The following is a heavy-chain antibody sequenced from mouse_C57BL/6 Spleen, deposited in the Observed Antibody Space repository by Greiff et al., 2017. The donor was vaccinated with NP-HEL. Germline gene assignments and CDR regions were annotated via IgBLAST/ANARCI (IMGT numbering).Heavy chain of an antibody. CDR1: GYTFTSYW. V-gene: IGHV1-55*01. CDR3: SRSKPNYYGSSEGFAY. CDR2: IYPGSGST. Sequence: QVQLQQPGAELVKPGASVKLSCKASGYTFTSYWITWVKQRPGQGLEWIGDIYPGSGSTNYNEKFKSKATLTVDTSSSTAYMQLSSLTSEDSAVYYCSRSKPNYYGSSEGFAYWGKGTLVTVSA. J-gene: IGHJ3*01. D-gene: IGHD1-1*01.